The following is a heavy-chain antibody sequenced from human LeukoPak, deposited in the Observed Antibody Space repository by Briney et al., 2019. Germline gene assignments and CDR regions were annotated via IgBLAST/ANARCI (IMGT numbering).Heavy chain of an antibody. D-gene: IGHD4-17*01. J-gene: IGHJ4*02. V-gene: IGHV1-69*16. CDR3: ARDPLTRYEGIQDHGDDC. Sequence: WASVKVSCKASGGTFRNYTISWVRQAPGQGLEWMGGIIPILGTTNYAQKFQDRVTITADESMSTVYMELSSLRSEDTAVLYCARDPLTRYEGIQDHGDDCWGQGTLVTVSS. CDR1: GGTFRNYT. CDR2: IIPILGTT.